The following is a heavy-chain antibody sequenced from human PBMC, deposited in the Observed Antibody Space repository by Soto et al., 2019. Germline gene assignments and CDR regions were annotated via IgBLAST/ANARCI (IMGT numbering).Heavy chain of an antibody. Sequence: GASVKVSCKASGFTFTSSAMQWVRQARGQRLEWIGWIVVGSGNTNYAQKLQERVTITRDMSTSTAYMELSSLRSDDTAVYYCARDHMVRGVITPVFDYWGQGTLVTVSS. D-gene: IGHD3-10*01. V-gene: IGHV1-58*02. J-gene: IGHJ4*02. CDR3: ARDHMVRGVITPVFDY. CDR1: GFTFTSSA. CDR2: IVVGSGNT.